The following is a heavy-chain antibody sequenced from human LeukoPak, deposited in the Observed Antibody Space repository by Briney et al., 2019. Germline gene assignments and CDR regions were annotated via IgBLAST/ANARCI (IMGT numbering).Heavy chain of an antibody. CDR2: IIPIFGKA. V-gene: IGHV1-69*05. Sequence: SVKVSCKASGGTFSSYAISWVRQAPGQGLEWMGGIIPIFGKANYAQKFQGRVTITTDESTSTAYMELSSLRSEDTAVYYCARSTQGALEWLLDYWGQGTLVTVSS. J-gene: IGHJ4*02. CDR3: ARSTQGALEWLLDY. D-gene: IGHD3-3*01. CDR1: GGTFSSYA.